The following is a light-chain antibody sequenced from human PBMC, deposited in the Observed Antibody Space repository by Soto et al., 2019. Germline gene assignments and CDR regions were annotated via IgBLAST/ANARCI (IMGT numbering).Light chain of an antibody. J-gene: IGKJ4*01. Sequence: DSQMTQSPSSVSASVGERVTITWRASQGVSSWLGCYQQKPGKAPKLLIHAASSLQSGVPSRFTGSGSGTDFTLAISSLQPEDCATYFCQQANTFPPPFGGGTKVEIK. CDR3: QQANTFPPP. CDR2: AAS. CDR1: QGVSSW. V-gene: IGKV1-12*01.